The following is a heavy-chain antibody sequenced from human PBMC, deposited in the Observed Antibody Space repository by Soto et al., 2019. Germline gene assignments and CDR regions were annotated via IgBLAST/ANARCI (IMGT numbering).Heavy chain of an antibody. CDR2: VYYSGGA. D-gene: IGHD2-8*02. J-gene: IGHJ5*02. CDR1: VVSIDNSHSF. CDR3: LRVLEAATRNTDFTS. V-gene: IGHV4-39*01. Sequence: SENLAIACDFSVVSIDNSHSFCGWIRQPPWKGLEFIGRVYYSGGAYYNPSLKSRVTVSVDTSKNQFSMRVNSVTAADTAVYYCLRVLEAATRNTDFTSWGQAIQVNVSS.